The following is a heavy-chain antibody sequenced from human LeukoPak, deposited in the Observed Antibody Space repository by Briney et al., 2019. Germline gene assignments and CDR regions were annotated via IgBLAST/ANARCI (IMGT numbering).Heavy chain of an antibody. Sequence: GGPLRLSCAASGFTFNSYAMSWVRQAPGKGLEWVSAISGSGGSTYYADSVKGRFTISRDNPKNTLYLQMNSLRAEDTAVYYCAKYRHWNGGYDYWGQGTLVTVSS. J-gene: IGHJ4*02. D-gene: IGHD1-1*01. V-gene: IGHV3-23*01. CDR1: GFTFNSYA. CDR3: AKYRHWNGGYDY. CDR2: ISGSGGST.